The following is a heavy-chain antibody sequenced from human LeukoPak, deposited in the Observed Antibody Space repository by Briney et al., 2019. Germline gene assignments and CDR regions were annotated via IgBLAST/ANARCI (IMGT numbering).Heavy chain of an antibody. J-gene: IGHJ4*02. CDR2: ISGSGGST. CDR3: AKEAGLWFGELPYFDY. V-gene: IGHV3-23*01. CDR1: GFTFSSYA. Sequence: PGGSLRLSCAASGFTFSSYAMSWVRQAPGKGLEWVSAISGSGGSTYYADPVKGRFTISRDNSKNTLYLQMNSLRAEDTAVYYCAKEAGLWFGELPYFDYWGQGTLVTVSS. D-gene: IGHD3-10*01.